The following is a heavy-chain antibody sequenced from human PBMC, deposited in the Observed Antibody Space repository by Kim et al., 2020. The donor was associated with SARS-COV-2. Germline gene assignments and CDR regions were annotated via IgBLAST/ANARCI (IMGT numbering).Heavy chain of an antibody. CDR3: ARDQPSTWDLLSNY. Sequence: GGSLRLSCAASGFTFSSYAMSWVRQAPGKGLEWVSTISGSGASTYYSDSVKGHFTISRDNSKNTLYLQMNSLRTEDTALYYCARDQPSTWDLLSNYWGQGTLVTVSS. V-gene: IGHV3-23*01. CDR1: GFTFSSYA. J-gene: IGHJ4*02. D-gene: IGHD1-26*01. CDR2: ISGSGAST.